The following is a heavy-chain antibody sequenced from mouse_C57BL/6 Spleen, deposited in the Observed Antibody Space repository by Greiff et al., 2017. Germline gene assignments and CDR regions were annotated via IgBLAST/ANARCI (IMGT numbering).Heavy chain of an antibody. CDR1: GYTFTSYW. D-gene: IGHD2-2*01. Sequence: QVQLQQPGAELVKPGASVKLSCKASGYTFTSYWMHWVKQRPGQGLEWIGMIHPNSGSTNYNEKFKSKATLTVDKSSSTAYMQLSSLTSEDSAVYYCAMMVTTRPYYFDYWGQGTTLTVSS. J-gene: IGHJ2*01. CDR2: IHPNSGST. V-gene: IGHV1-64*01. CDR3: AMMVTTRPYYFDY.